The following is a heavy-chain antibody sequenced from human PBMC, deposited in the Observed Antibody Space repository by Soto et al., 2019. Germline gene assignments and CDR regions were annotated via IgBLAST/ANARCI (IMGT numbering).Heavy chain of an antibody. CDR2: INHSGST. CDR3: ARRFLVVVALGPLDY. Sequence: PSETLSLTCVVYGGSFSGYYWSWIRQPPGKGLEWIGEINHSGSTNYNPSLKSRVTISVDTSKNQFSLKLSSVTAADTAVYYCARRFLVVVALGPLDYWGQGTLVTVSS. V-gene: IGHV4-34*01. CDR1: GGSFSGYY. J-gene: IGHJ4*02. D-gene: IGHD2-15*01.